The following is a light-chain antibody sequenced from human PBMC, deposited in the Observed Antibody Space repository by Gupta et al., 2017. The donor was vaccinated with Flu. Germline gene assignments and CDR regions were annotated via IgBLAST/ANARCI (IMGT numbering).Light chain of an antibody. V-gene: IGKV3-15*01. CDR1: QCISSN. CDR3: QHSYTWPRT. J-gene: IGKJ1*01. Sequence: GGSVTLSCWASQCISSNLAWYHQIPGQPPRLLIHRASTRATGILSTFRGSSSGTFFTLTITSLLSVAFALYYCQHSYTWPRTFGQGTKLE. CDR2: RAS.